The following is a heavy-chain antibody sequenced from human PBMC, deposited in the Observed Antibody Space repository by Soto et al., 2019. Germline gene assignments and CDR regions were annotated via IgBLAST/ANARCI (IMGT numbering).Heavy chain of an antibody. Sequence: SETLSLTCTVSGGSISSYYWSWIRQPAGKGLEWIGRIYTSGSTNYNPSLKSRVTMSVDTSKNQFSLKLSSVTAADTAVYYCARGENYYDRKYYFDYWGQGTLVTVSS. V-gene: IGHV4-4*07. CDR3: ARGENYYDRKYYFDY. CDR1: GGSISSYY. J-gene: IGHJ4*02. D-gene: IGHD3-22*01. CDR2: IYTSGST.